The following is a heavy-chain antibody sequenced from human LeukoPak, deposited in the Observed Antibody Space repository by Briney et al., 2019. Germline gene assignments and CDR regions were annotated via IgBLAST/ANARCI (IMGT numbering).Heavy chain of an antibody. V-gene: IGHV3-30*02. Sequence: HPGGSLRLSCAASGFTFSSNDMHWVRQAPGKGLEWVAFIQYDGAYKYYADSVKGRFTISKDNSKNTLYLQMNSLRDEDTAVYYCAKNMVTVTMGVLRLFDPRGQGTLVTVSS. D-gene: IGHD1-7*01. CDR3: AKNMVTVTMGVLRLFDP. CDR1: GFTFSSND. J-gene: IGHJ5*02. CDR2: IQYDGAYK.